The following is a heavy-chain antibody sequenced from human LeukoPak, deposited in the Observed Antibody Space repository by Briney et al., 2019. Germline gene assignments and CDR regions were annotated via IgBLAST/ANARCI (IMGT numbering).Heavy chain of an antibody. J-gene: IGHJ4*02. V-gene: IGHV1-18*01. Sequence: ASVKVSCKASGHTVTSFGISWGRQAPGQGLEWMGWISAYNGNTNYAQKLQGRVTMTTDTSTSTAYMELRSLRSDDTAVYYCARARQVGATTSTRYWGQGTLVTVSS. CDR2: ISAYNGNT. CDR3: ARARQVGATTSTRY. CDR1: GHTVTSFG. D-gene: IGHD1-26*01.